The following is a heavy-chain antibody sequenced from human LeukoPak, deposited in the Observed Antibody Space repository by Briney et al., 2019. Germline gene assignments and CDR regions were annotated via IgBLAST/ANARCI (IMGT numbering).Heavy chain of an antibody. Sequence: GGSLRLSCAASGFTFSNAWMNWVRQAPGKGLEWVSAISGNGVSTYYADSVKGRFTISRDNSKNTLYLQMNSLRAEDTAVYYCAKAPLSYDSSGPFDYWGQGTLVTVSS. D-gene: IGHD3-22*01. CDR1: GFTFSNAW. J-gene: IGHJ4*02. CDR3: AKAPLSYDSSGPFDY. V-gene: IGHV3-23*01. CDR2: ISGNGVST.